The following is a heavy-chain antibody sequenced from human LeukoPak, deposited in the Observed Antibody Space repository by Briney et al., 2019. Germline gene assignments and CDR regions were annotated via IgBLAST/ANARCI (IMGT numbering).Heavy chain of an antibody. CDR1: GYTFTSYG. D-gene: IGHD2-15*01. V-gene: IGHV1-18*01. Sequence: ASVKVSCKASGYTFTSYGISWVRQAPGQGLEWMGWISAYNGNTNYAQKLQGRVTMTTDTSTSTAYMELRSLRSEDTAVYYCARGYCSGGSCYSRYRDWFDPWGQGTLVTVSS. CDR2: ISAYNGNT. CDR3: ARGYCSGGSCYSRYRDWFDP. J-gene: IGHJ5*02.